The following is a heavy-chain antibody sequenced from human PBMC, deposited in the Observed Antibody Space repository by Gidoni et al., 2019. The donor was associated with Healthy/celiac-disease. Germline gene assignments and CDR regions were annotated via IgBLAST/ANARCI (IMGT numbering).Heavy chain of an antibody. Sequence: QLQLQESGPGLVKPSETLSLTCTVSGGSISSSSYYWGWIRQPPGKGLAWIGSIYYSGSTYYNPSLKSRVTISVDTSKNQFSLKLSSVTAADTAVYYCARLTDSSSPIFDYWGQGTLVTVSS. CDR2: IYYSGST. J-gene: IGHJ4*02. D-gene: IGHD6-6*01. CDR1: GGSISSSSYY. V-gene: IGHV4-39*01. CDR3: ARLTDSSSPIFDY.